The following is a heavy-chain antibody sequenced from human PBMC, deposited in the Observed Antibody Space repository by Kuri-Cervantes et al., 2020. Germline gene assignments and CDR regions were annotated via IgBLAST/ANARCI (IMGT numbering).Heavy chain of an antibody. CDR3: AKGGWYGAFDI. CDR1: GFTFSSYD. Sequence: GESLKISCAASGFTFSSYDMHWARQATGKGLEWVSTISGGYGSTYHADSVKGRFTISRDNYKNTLYLQMNSLRVEDTAVYYCAKGGWYGAFDIWGQGTMVTVSS. CDR2: ISGGYGST. D-gene: IGHD6-19*01. V-gene: IGHV3-23*01. J-gene: IGHJ3*02.